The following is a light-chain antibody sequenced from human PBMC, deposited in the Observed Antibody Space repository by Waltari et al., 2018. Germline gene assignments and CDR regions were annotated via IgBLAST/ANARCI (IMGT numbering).Light chain of an antibody. V-gene: IGKV3-15*01. CDR1: QSNSSN. Sequence: EIVMTQSPATLSVPPGGRATVPCRASQSNSSNLAWYQQKPGLAPRLLIYGSSTRAPGIPARFSGSGSGTEFTLTISSLQSEDFAVYSCQQYNNWPPTFGGGTKVEIK. J-gene: IGKJ4*01. CDR3: QQYNNWPPT. CDR2: GSS.